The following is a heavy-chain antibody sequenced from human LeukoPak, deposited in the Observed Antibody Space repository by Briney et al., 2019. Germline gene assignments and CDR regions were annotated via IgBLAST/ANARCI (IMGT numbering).Heavy chain of an antibody. CDR2: IRAYNGYT. V-gene: IGHV1-18*01. J-gene: IGHJ5*02. CDR3: ARDRTRGSGSYYPNWFDP. Sequence: ASVKVSCKASGYTFTSYGISWVRPAPGQGLEWMGCIRAYNGYTRYAQNFQGRVTMTTDTSTSTAYMELRSLRSDDTAVYYCARDRTRGSGSYYPNWFDPWGQGTLVTVSS. CDR1: GYTFTSYG. D-gene: IGHD3-10*01.